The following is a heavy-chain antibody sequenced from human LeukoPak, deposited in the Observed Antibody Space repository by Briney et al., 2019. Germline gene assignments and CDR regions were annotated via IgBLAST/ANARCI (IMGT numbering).Heavy chain of an antibody. CDR1: GGSFSGYY. CDR3: ARHVLMVYATYYYYMDV. D-gene: IGHD2-8*01. Sequence: SETLSLTCAVYGGSFSGYYWSWIRQPPGKGLEWIGEINHSGSTNYNPSLKSRVTISVDTSKNQFSLKLSSVTAADTAVYYCARHVLMVYATYYYYMDVWGKGTTVTVS. V-gene: IGHV4-34*01. J-gene: IGHJ6*03. CDR2: INHSGST.